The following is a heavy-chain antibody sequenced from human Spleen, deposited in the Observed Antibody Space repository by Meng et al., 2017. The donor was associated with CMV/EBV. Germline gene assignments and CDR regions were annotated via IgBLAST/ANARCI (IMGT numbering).Heavy chain of an antibody. CDR3: ASTDSNHYYFDY. Sequence: SETLSLTCTVSGGSIRSSSYYWGWIRQPPGKGLEWIGSIYYSGSTYYNPSLKSRVTISVDTSKNQFSLKLSSVTAADTAVYYCASTDSNHYYFDYWGQGTLVTVSS. CDR1: GGSIRSSSYY. D-gene: IGHD1-14*01. J-gene: IGHJ4*02. V-gene: IGHV4-39*07. CDR2: IYYSGST.